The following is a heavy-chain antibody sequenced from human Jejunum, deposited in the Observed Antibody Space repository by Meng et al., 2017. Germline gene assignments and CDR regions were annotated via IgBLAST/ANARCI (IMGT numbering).Heavy chain of an antibody. V-gene: IGHV3-74*01. Sequence: EVQLVESGGGLVRPGWCLILSCAASGFTFSNYWMYWVRQAPGKGLVWVSRINSDGSSTSYADSVKGRFTISRDNAKNTLYLQMNSLRAEDTAVYYCALTYTVTNFDYWGQGTLVTVSS. CDR1: GFTFSNYW. J-gene: IGHJ4*02. D-gene: IGHD4-17*01. CDR2: INSDGSST. CDR3: ALTYTVTNFDY.